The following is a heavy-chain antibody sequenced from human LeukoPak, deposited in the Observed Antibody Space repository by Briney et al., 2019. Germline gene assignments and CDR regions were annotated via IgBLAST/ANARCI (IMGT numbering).Heavy chain of an antibody. CDR1: GSTFDDYA. V-gene: IGHV3-9*01. J-gene: IGHJ4*02. Sequence: GRSLRLSCAASGSTFDDYAMHWVRQAPGKGLEWVSGISWNSGSIGYADSVKGRFAISRDSAKNSLYLQMNSLRAEDTALYYCAKDCGGDCYSLDYWGQGPWSPSPQ. CDR3: AKDCGGDCYSLDY. D-gene: IGHD2-21*02. CDR2: ISWNSGSI.